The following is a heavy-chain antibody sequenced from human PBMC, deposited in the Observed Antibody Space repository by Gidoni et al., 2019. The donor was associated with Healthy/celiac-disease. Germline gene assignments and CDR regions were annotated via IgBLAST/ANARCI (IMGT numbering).Heavy chain of an antibody. D-gene: IGHD3-22*01. J-gene: IGHJ3*02. Sequence: QLQLQESGPGLVKPSETLSLTCTVSGCSISSSSYYWGWIRQPPGKGLEWIGSIYYSGSTHYGPSRKSRVTISVDTSKNQFSRNLRSVTAADTDGYYCARPSPNYYDNIWGQGTMVTVSS. CDR2: IYYSGST. CDR1: GCSISSSSYY. V-gene: IGHV4-39*01. CDR3: ARPSPNYYDNI.